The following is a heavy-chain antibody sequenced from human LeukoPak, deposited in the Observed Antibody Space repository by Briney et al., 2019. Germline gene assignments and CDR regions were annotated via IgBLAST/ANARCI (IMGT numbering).Heavy chain of an antibody. CDR2: ISSSGSTI. CDR3: ARDCWDYYDSSGYCIDY. CDR1: GFTFIDYY. V-gene: IGHV3-11*04. Sequence: GSLRLSCAASGFTFIDYYMSCIRQAPGKGLDWVSYISSSGSTIYYADSVKGRFTVSRDNAKNSLYLQMNSLRAEDTAVYYCARDCWDYYDSSGYCIDYWGQGTLVTVSS. J-gene: IGHJ4*02. D-gene: IGHD3-22*01.